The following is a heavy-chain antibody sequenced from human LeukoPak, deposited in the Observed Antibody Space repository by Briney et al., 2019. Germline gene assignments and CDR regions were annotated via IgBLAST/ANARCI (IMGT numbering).Heavy chain of an antibody. CDR3: ARGLRGSIAVAGTVIDY. D-gene: IGHD6-19*01. J-gene: IGHJ4*02. CDR1: GYTFTSYD. Sequence: ASVKVSCKASGYTFTSYDINWVRQAPGQGLEWMGWMSPNSGNTDYAQKFQGRVTMTTNTAISTAYMELSSLRSEDTAVYYCARGLRGSIAVAGTVIDYWGQGTLVTVSS. V-gene: IGHV1-8*02. CDR2: MSPNSGNT.